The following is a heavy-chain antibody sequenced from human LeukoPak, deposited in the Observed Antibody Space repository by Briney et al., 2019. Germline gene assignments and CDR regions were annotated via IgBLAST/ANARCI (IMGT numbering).Heavy chain of an antibody. CDR3: ARDRGYQYYMDV. Sequence: ASVKVSCKASGYTFTGYYMHWVRQAPGQGLEWMGWINPNSGGTNYAQKFQGRVTMTRDTSISTAYMEPSRLRSDDTAVYYCARDRGYQYYMDVWGKGTTVTVSS. D-gene: IGHD3-10*01. V-gene: IGHV1-2*02. CDR1: GYTFTGYY. J-gene: IGHJ6*03. CDR2: INPNSGGT.